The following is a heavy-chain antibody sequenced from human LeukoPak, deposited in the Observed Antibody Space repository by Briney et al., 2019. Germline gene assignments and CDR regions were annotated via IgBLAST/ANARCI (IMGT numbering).Heavy chain of an antibody. J-gene: IGHJ6*02. CDR2: IHSDGSII. CDR3: ARGTYYAMDV. CDR1: GFTFSGNW. Sequence: GGSLRLSCVASGFTFSGNWMHWVRHTPGKGLMWVSTIHSDGSIIAYADSVTGRFTISRDNAKNTVYLQMNSLTTEDTAVYYRARGTYYAMDVWGQGTTVTVSS. V-gene: IGHV3-74*01.